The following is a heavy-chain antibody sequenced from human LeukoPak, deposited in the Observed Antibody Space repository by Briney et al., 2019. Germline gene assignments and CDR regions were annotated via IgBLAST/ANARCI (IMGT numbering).Heavy chain of an antibody. Sequence: ASVKVSCKVSGYTLTELSIHWARQAPGEGLEWMGGFDPEHGERLYAQKFQGRVTMTEDTSADTAYLELSSLRSEDTAVYYCATIDCSTAICYGVDLNYYYYGLDVWGQGTTVTVSS. V-gene: IGHV1-24*01. D-gene: IGHD2-2*01. CDR1: GYTLTELS. CDR2: FDPEHGER. J-gene: IGHJ6*02. CDR3: ATIDCSTAICYGVDLNYYYYGLDV.